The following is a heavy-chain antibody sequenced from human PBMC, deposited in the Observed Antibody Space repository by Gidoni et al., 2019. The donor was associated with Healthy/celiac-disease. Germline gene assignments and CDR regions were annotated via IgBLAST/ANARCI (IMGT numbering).Heavy chain of an antibody. Sequence: EVQLVESGGGLVKPGGSLSLSCAASGFTFSSYSMNWVRQAPGKGLEWVSSISSSSSYIYYADSVKGRFTISRDNAKNSLYLQMNSLRAEDTAVYYCARDPGGTAGGTFDYWGQGTLVTVSS. CDR1: GFTFSSYS. J-gene: IGHJ4*02. D-gene: IGHD1-26*01. CDR3: ARDPGGTAGGTFDY. CDR2: ISSSSSYI. V-gene: IGHV3-21*01.